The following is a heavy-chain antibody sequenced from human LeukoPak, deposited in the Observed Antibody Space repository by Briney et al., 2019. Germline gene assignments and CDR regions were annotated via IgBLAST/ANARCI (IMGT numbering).Heavy chain of an antibody. D-gene: IGHD6-6*01. CDR1: GGTFSSYT. CDR3: ARMESSLSLPYGMDV. V-gene: IGHV1-69*02. CDR2: IIPILGIA. Sequence: GASVKVSCKASGGTFSSYTISWVRQAPGQGLEWMGRIIPILGIANYAQKFQGRVTITADKSTSTAYMELSSLRSEDTAVYYCARMESSLSLPYGMDVWGQGTTVTVSS. J-gene: IGHJ6*02.